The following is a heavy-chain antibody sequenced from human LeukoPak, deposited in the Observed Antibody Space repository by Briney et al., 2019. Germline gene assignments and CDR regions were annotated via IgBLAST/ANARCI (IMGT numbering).Heavy chain of an antibody. D-gene: IGHD3-22*01. Sequence: SETLSLTCTVSGGSMSSYYWSWIRQPPGKGLEWIGYIYYSGSTNYHPSLKSRVTMSVDTSKNQFSLQLSSVTAADTAVYYCARDRDSSSWYGEIDYWGQGTLVTVSS. CDR3: ARDRDSSSWYGEIDY. CDR1: GGSMSSYY. V-gene: IGHV4-59*01. CDR2: IYYSGST. J-gene: IGHJ4*02.